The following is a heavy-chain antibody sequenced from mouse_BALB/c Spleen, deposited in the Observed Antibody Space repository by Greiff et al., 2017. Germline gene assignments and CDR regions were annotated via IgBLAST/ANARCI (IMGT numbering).Heavy chain of an antibody. CDR1: GFTFSSYA. J-gene: IGHJ4*01. V-gene: IGHV5-6-4*01. Sequence: DVMLVESGGGLVKPGGSLKLSCAASGFTFSSYAMSWVRQTPEKRLEWVATISSGGSYTYYPDSVKGRFTISRDNAKNTLYLQMNSLQTDDTAMYYCARDRDERHAMDYWGQGTSVTVSS. D-gene: IGHD1-2*01. CDR2: ISSGGSYT. CDR3: ARDRDERHAMDY.